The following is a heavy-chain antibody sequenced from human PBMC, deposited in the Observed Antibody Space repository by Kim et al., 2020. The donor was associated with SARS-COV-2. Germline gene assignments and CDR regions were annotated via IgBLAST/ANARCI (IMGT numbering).Heavy chain of an antibody. V-gene: IGHV3-53*01. D-gene: IGHD3-16*01. CDR2: IYSGGST. J-gene: IGHJ6*02. CDR1: GFTVSSNY. Sequence: GGSLRLSCAASGFTVSSNYMSWVRQAPGKGLEWVSAIYSGGSTYYADSVKGRFTISRDNSKNTLYLQMNSLGAEDTAVYYCARDFIFGPDYYYYGMDVWGQGTTVTVSS. CDR3: ARDFIFGPDYYYYGMDV.